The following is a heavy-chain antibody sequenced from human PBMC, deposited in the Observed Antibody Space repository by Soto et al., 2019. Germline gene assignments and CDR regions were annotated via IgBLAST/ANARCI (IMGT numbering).Heavy chain of an antibody. CDR2: ISGSSSYI. J-gene: IGHJ3*02. CDR3: ARGLGYCNVGSCSGAFEM. D-gene: IGHD2-15*01. CDR1: GLSFSSDS. V-gene: IGHV3-21*01. Sequence: EVQLVESGGGLVKPGGSLRLSCTASGLSFSSDSMNWVRQAPGKGLEWVSSISGSSSYIYYADSVKGRFTISRDNAKNSVYLQMNSLRAEDTAVYYCARGLGYCNVGSCSGAFEMWGQGTMVTVSS.